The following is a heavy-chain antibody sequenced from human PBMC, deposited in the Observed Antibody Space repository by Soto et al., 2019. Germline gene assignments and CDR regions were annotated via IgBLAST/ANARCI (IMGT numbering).Heavy chain of an antibody. CDR2: IKQDGSEK. J-gene: IGHJ4*02. V-gene: IGHV3-7*01. D-gene: IGHD5-18*01. CDR3: ARGIPVDTAMVHDY. CDR1: GFTFSSYW. Sequence: EVQLVESGGGLVQPGGSLRLSCAASGFTFSSYWMSWVRQAPGKGLEWVANIKQDGSEKYYVDSVKGRFTISRDNAKNSLYLQMNSLRAEDTAVYYCARGIPVDTAMVHDYWGQGTLVTVSS.